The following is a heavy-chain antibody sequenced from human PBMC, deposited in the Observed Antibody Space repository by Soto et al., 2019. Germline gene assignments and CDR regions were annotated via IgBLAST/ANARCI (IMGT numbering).Heavy chain of an antibody. J-gene: IGHJ6*02. CDR3: ARDYYGMDV. Sequence: SETLYLTCTVSGGSISSGGYSWTWIRQSPGKGLEWIGYTYQSGSAYYNPSLKSRVTISVDRSKNQFSLNLTSVTAADTAVYYCARDYYGMDVWGQGTTVTVSS. CDR2: TYQSGSA. CDR1: GGSISSGGYS. V-gene: IGHV4-30-2*06.